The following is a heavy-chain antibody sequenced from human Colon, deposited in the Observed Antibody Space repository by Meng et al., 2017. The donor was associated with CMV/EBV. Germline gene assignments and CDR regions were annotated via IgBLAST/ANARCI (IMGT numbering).Heavy chain of an antibody. J-gene: IGHJ6*02. Sequence: GGSLRLSCAASGFTFSSYSMNWVRQAPGKWLEWVSSISSSSSYIYYADSVKGRFTISRDNAKNSLYLQMNSLRAEDTAVYYCARDVGEDYDILTGYWYYYYYYGMDVWGQGTTVTVSS. CDR1: GFTFSSYS. V-gene: IGHV3-21*01. CDR3: ARDVGEDYDILTGYWYYYYYYGMDV. D-gene: IGHD3-9*01. CDR2: ISSSSSYI.